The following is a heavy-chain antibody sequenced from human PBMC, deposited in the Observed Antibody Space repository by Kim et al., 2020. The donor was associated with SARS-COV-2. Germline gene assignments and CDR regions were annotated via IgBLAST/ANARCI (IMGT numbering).Heavy chain of an antibody. J-gene: IGHJ2*01. CDR2: IYPGDSDT. CDR1: GYSFTSYW. CDR3: ARHPVLPQVQNWYFDL. V-gene: IGHV5-51*01. Sequence: GESLKISCKGSGYSFTSYWIGWVRQMPGKGLEWMGIIYPGDSDTRYSPSFQGQVTISADKSISTAYLQWSSLKASDTAMYYCARHPVLPQVQNWYFDLWGRGTLVTVSS. D-gene: IGHD3-10*02.